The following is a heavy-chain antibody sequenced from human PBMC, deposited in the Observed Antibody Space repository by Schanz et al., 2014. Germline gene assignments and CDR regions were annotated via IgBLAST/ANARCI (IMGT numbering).Heavy chain of an antibody. J-gene: IGHJ4*02. Sequence: QVELVESGGGVVQSGRSLGFSCAASGFTFSFYAMHWVRQAPGKGLEWVAVIWYDGNNKFYADSVKGRFIISRDNSKNTLYLQMNSLRAEDTAVYYCAKGQLLSYYFDYWGQGTLVTVSS. CDR3: AKGQLLSYYFDY. CDR1: GFTFSFYA. V-gene: IGHV3-33*06. CDR2: IWYDGNNK. D-gene: IGHD2-21*01.